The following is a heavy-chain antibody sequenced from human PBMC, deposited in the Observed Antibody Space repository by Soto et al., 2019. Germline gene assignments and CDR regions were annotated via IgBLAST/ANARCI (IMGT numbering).Heavy chain of an antibody. D-gene: IGHD1-1*01. J-gene: IGHJ6*02. Sequence: GGSLRLSCAASGFTFSSYSMNWVRQAPGKWLEWVSSISSSSSYIYYADSVKGRFTISRDNAKNSLYLQMNSLRAEDTAVYYCARDPTNWNYCYYGMDVWGQGXTVTV. V-gene: IGHV3-21*01. CDR2: ISSSSSYI. CDR1: GFTFSSYS. CDR3: ARDPTNWNYCYYGMDV.